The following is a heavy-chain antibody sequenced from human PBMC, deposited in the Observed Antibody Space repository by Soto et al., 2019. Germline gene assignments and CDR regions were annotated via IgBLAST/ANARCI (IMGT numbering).Heavy chain of an antibody. J-gene: IGHJ6*02. D-gene: IGHD2-21*02. Sequence: QITLKESGPTLVKPTQTLTLTCTFSGFSLSTGGMGVGWIRQSPGKALEWLALIYWDGDRRYRPSLMSSLTIAKHTSKNQVVLTMTNMDPVDTATYYCVHSRSGRDCGQSYTSHYFYAMDIWGQGTTVSFSS. V-gene: IGHV2-5*02. CDR2: IYWDGDR. CDR1: GFSLSTGGMG. CDR3: VHSRSGRDCGQSYTSHYFYAMDI.